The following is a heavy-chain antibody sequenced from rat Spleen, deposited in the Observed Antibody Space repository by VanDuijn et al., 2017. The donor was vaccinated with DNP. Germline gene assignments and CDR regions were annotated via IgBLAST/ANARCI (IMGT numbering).Heavy chain of an antibody. CDR1: GFSLTEYN. CDR2: VWIGGTT. Sequence: QVQLKESGPGLVQPSQTLSLTCTVTGFSLTEYNVHWVRQPSGKGLEGMGVVWIGGTTHISSIFKSRVSISRETSKSQVFLEVNSLQSEDTATYYCARDGQWDYLDYWGQGVMVTVAS. D-gene: IGHD1-1*01. V-gene: IGHV2-41*01. CDR3: ARDGQWDYLDY. J-gene: IGHJ2*01.